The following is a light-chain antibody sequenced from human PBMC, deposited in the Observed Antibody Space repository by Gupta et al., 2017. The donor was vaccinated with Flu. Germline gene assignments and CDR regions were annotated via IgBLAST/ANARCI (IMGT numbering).Light chain of an antibody. Sequence: SLGERATINCKSSQSVLYSSNNKNYLAWYQHKPGQPPKLLIYWASTRESGVPDRFNGSGSGTDFTLTISSLQAEDVAVYYCQQDYSTPWTFGQGTKVEIK. CDR1: QSVLYSSNNKNY. CDR3: QQDYSTPWT. V-gene: IGKV4-1*01. CDR2: WAS. J-gene: IGKJ1*01.